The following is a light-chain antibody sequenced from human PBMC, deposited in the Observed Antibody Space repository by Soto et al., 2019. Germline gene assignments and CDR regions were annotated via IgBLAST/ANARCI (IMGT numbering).Light chain of an antibody. J-gene: IGKJ2*01. V-gene: IGKV1-27*01. CDR3: QKYNSAPFT. CDR1: HGISNY. CDR2: ATS. Sequence: DIQMTQSPSSLSASVGDRVTITCRASHGISNYLAWYQHKPGKVPKLLIYATSTLQSGVPSRFSGSASGTDFTLTISRLQPGDVATFYCQKYNSAPFTFGQGTKLEI.